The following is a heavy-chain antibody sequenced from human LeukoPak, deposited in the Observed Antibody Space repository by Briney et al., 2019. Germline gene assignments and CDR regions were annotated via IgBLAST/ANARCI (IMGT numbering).Heavy chain of an antibody. CDR1: GFTFSSYG. CDR3: ARDQFWWGNYFDY. V-gene: IGHV3-7*01. CDR2: IKQDGSEK. Sequence: GGSLRLSCAASGFTFSSYGMHWVRQAPGKGLEWVANIKQDGSEKYYVDSVKGRFTISRDNAKNSLYLQMNSLRAEDTAVYYCARDQFWWGNYFDYWGQGTLVTVSS. J-gene: IGHJ4*02. D-gene: IGHD2-21*01.